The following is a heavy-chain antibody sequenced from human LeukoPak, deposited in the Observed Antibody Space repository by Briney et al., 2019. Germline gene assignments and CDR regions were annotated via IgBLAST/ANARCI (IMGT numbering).Heavy chain of an antibody. Sequence: GSLILSCAASGFNFNNYVMHWVRQAPGKGLEWVTEISFDGRKKTYVDSVKGRFTIPRDSPKNTVYLQMDSLRAEDTAVYYCARGAEKILSFGEYPSDAFDIWGQGTMVSVTS. CDR3: ARGAEKILSFGEYPSDAFDI. J-gene: IGHJ3*02. CDR2: ISFDGRKK. D-gene: IGHD3-10*01. CDR1: GFNFNNYV. V-gene: IGHV3-30*03.